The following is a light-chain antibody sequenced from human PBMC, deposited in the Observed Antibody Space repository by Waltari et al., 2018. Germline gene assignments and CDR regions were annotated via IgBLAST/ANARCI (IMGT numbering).Light chain of an antibody. V-gene: IGKV1-33*01. CDR3: QQHDNLPLT. J-gene: IGKJ4*01. Sequence: DIQMTQSPSSLSASIGDRVTLTCQASEDINNYLKWYQQKPGKAPKLLIYDASNLQVGVPSRFSGGGSGTDFTFTISSLQPGDIATYYCQQHDNLPLTFGGGTKVEIK. CDR2: DAS. CDR1: EDINNY.